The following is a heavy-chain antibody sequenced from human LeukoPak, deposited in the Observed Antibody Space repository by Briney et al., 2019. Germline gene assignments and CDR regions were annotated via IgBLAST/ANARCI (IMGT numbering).Heavy chain of an antibody. CDR1: GDSFSSSTYY. Sequence: SETLSLTCTVSGDSFSSSTYYWGWIRQPPGRGLEWIGSLYSSGSTYNNPSLKSRVTITVDTSKNQFSLKLSSVTAADTALYYCAGYNWNWGNLDYWGQGTLVTVSS. V-gene: IGHV4-39*07. J-gene: IGHJ4*02. CDR3: AGYNWNWGNLDY. CDR2: LYSSGST. D-gene: IGHD1-7*01.